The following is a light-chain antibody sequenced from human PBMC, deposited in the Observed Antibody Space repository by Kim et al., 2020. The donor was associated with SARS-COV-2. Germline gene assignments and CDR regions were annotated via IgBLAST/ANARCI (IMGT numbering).Light chain of an antibody. CDR3: LSWDSSLSAYV. J-gene: IGLJ1*01. V-gene: IGLV10-54*04. CDR2: RNN. CDR1: SNTVGYLE. Sequence: TTILTCTGNSNTVGYLEAAWLQQHQGHPPKVLSYRNNNRPSGISGRFSASRSGNTASLTITELQPEDEADYYCLSWDSSLSAYVFGTGTKVTVL.